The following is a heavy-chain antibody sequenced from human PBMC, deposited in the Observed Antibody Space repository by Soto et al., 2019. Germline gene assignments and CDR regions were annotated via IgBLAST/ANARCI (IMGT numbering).Heavy chain of an antibody. V-gene: IGHV4-59*08. J-gene: IGHJ4*02. CDR3: ARSRSYYYSTGYLRYYFDS. CDR1: GDSISEYY. CDR2: IYYSGST. D-gene: IGHD3-22*01. Sequence: PSETLSLTCTVSGDSISEYYWSWIRQPPGKGLEWIGYIYYSGSTNSNNPSLKSRVAISVDTSKNEFSLKLSSVTAADTAVYYCARSRSYYYSTGYLRYYFDSWGQGTLVTVSS.